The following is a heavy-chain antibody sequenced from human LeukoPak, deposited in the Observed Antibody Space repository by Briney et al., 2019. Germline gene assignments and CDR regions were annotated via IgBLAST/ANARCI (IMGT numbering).Heavy chain of an antibody. CDR1: GGSFSGYY. V-gene: IGHV4-34*01. J-gene: IGHJ4*02. CDR3: ARETDY. CDR2: INHSGST. Sequence: SETLSLTCAVYGGSFSGYYWSWIRQPPGKGLEWIGEINHSGSTNYNPSLTSRVTISVDTSKNQFSLKLSSVTAADTAVYYCARETDYWGQGTLVTVSS.